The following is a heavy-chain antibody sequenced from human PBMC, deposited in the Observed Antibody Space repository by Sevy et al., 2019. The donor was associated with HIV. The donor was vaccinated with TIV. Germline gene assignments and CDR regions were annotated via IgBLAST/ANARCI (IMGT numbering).Heavy chain of an antibody. CDR3: ARARSDGYNRAFDI. CDR2: IIPIFGTA. D-gene: IGHD5-12*01. J-gene: IGHJ3*02. V-gene: IGHV1-69*06. CDR1: GGTFSSYA. Sequence: ASVKVSCKASGGTFSSYAISWVRQAPGQGLEWMGGIIPIFGTANYAQKFQGRVTITADKSTSTAYMELGSLGSEDTAVYYWARARSDGYNRAFDIWGQGTMVTVSS.